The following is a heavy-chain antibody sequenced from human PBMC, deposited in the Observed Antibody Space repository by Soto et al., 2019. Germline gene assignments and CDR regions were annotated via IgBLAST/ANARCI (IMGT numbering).Heavy chain of an antibody. Sequence: PSETLSLTCAVYGGSFSGYYWSWIRQPPGKGLEWIGEINHSGSTNYNPSLKSRVTISVDTSKSQFSPKLSSVTAADTAVYYCASVSSSSLSDAFDIWGQGTMVTVSS. V-gene: IGHV4-34*01. CDR1: GGSFSGYY. CDR3: ASVSSSSLSDAFDI. CDR2: INHSGST. D-gene: IGHD6-6*01. J-gene: IGHJ3*02.